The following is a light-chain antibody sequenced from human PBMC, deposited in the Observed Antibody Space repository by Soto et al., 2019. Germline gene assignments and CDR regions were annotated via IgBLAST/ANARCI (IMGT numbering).Light chain of an antibody. CDR3: QQYDKWPPT. CDR1: QTVGSN. Sequence: EIVMTQSPATLSVSPGERATLSCRASQTVGSNLAWYQHKPGQAPRLLIYGASTRATGIPVRFSGSGSGTEFTLTISSLQSEDFAVYYCQQYDKWPPTFGQGTKVDI. V-gene: IGKV3-15*01. J-gene: IGKJ1*01. CDR2: GAS.